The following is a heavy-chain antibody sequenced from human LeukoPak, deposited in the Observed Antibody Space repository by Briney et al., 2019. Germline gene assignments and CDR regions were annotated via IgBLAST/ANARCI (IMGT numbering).Heavy chain of an antibody. D-gene: IGHD5-12*01. CDR2: IYYSGST. Sequence: SETLSLTCTVSGGSISSYYWSWIRQPPGKGLEWIGYIYYSGSTYYNPSLKSRVTISVDTSKNQFSLKLSSVTAADTAVYYCARQGDSGYDPFDYWGQGTLVTVSS. CDR1: GGSISSYY. V-gene: IGHV4-59*08. J-gene: IGHJ4*02. CDR3: ARQGDSGYDPFDY.